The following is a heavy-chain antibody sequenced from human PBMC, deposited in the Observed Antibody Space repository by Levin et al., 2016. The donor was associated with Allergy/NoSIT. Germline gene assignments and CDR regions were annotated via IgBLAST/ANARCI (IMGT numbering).Heavy chain of an antibody. V-gene: IGHV4-59*01. J-gene: IGHJ6*02. CDR2: IYDSGST. Sequence: GSLRLSCTVSGDSLSSYYWNWIRQPPGKGLEWIGYIYDSGSTYNPSLKSRVTISVDTSKSLFSLELISVTAADTAVYWCSRGLPRAYYYSGMDVWGQGTTVTVSS. CDR3: SRGLPRAYYYSGMDV. CDR1: GDSLSSYY.